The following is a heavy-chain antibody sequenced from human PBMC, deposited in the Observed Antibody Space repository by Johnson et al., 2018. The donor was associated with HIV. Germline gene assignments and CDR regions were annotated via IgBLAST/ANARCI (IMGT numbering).Heavy chain of an antibody. Sequence: EVQLVESGGGLVKPGGSLRLSCAASGFTFSNAWMSWVRQAPGKGLEWVGRINSKTDGWTTDSAAPVTGRFSISIDDSKNTLYLQMNSLKTEDTALYYCTILYQYCGGDCYSLDAFDIWGQGTMVTVSS. D-gene: IGHD2-21*01. CDR1: GFTFSNAW. CDR2: INSKTDGWTT. J-gene: IGHJ3*02. V-gene: IGHV3-15*01. CDR3: TILYQYCGGDCYSLDAFDI.